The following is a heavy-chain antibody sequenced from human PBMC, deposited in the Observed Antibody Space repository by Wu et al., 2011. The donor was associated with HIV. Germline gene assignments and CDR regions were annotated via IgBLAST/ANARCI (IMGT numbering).Heavy chain of an antibody. CDR1: GYTFTDNF. CDR2: INPNGGAT. J-gene: IGHJ4*02. CDR3: VTALGATVQDY. V-gene: IGHV1-2*02. Sequence: QVQLVQSGAAVRKPGASVRTSCKAYGYTFTDNFIHWVRQAPGQGLEWMGWINPNGGATNYAQMYQGRVTMTRDMSITTAYMELRRLRSDDTAIYYCVTALGATVQDYWGQGTLVIVSS. D-gene: IGHD1-26*01.